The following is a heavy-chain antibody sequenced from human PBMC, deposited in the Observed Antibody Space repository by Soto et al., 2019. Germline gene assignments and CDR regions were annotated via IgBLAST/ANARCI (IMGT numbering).Heavy chain of an antibody. D-gene: IGHD7-27*01. Sequence: QLQLQESGPGLVKPSETLSLTCTVSGGSITSNSYYWGWIRQPPGKGLEWIGNIFYSGTTYNNPSLKSRATISVDTSSNTFSLKMTSLTASDTAVYFCATMALAGGEDVFAFWGRGTLVTVSS. J-gene: IGHJ4*02. CDR3: ATMALAGGEDVFAF. V-gene: IGHV4-39*01. CDR1: GGSITSNSYY. CDR2: IFYSGTT.